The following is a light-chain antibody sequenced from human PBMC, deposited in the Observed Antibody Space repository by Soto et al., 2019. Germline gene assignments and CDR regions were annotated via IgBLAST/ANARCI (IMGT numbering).Light chain of an antibody. J-gene: IGLJ1*01. CDR1: GSDPNNFNY. CDR3: SSYTATRAYV. Sequence: QSVLTQPASVSGSPGQSITISCARTGSDPNNFNYVSWYQQLPGEAPKLIIYGVTDRPSGVSNRFSGSKSGNTASLTVSGLQAEDEGDYYCSSYTATRAYVFGTGTKVTVL. V-gene: IGLV2-14*01. CDR2: GVT.